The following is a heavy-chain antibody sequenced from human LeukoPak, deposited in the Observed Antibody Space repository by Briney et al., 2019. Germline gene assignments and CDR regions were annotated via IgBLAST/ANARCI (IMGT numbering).Heavy chain of an antibody. CDR3: AREMVKLYYGMDV. CDR2: INPSGGST. CDR1: GYTFTSYY. Sequence: ASVKVSCKASGYTFTSYYMHWVRQAPGQGLEWMGIINPSGGSTSYAQKFQGRVTMTRDTSTSTVYVELSSLRSEDTAVYYCAREMVKLYYGMDVWGQGTTVTVSS. J-gene: IGHJ6*02. V-gene: IGHV1-46*01. D-gene: IGHD2-21*01.